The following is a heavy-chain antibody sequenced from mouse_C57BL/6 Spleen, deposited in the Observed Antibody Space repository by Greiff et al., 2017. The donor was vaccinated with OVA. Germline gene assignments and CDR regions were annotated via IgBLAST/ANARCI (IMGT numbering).Heavy chain of an antibody. V-gene: IGHV1-80*01. D-gene: IGHD2-2*01. CDR3: ARRMVTTPFDY. CDR2: IYPGDGDT. J-gene: IGHJ2*01. CDR1: GYAFSSYW. Sequence: QVQLQQSGAELVKPGASVKISCKASGYAFSSYWMNWVKQRPGKGLEWIGQIYPGDGDTNYNGKFKGKATLTADKSSSTAYMQHSSLTSEDSAVYFCARRMVTTPFDYWGQGTTLTVSS.